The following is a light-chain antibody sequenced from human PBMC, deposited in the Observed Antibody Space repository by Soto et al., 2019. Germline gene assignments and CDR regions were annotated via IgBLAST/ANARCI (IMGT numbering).Light chain of an antibody. CDR2: DAT. J-gene: IGKJ4*01. Sequence: EIVLTQSPATLSLSPGEGATLSCRASQSVSTYLAWYQQKPGQAPRLLVYDATNRATGIPARFSGSGSGTDFTLTINSLEPEDFAVYSCQQRSNWPLTFGGGTKVEIK. CDR1: QSVSTY. CDR3: QQRSNWPLT. V-gene: IGKV3-11*01.